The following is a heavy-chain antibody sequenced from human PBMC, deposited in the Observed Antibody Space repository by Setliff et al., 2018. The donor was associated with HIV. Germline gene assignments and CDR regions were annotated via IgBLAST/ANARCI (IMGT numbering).Heavy chain of an antibody. V-gene: IGHV4-38-2*02. D-gene: IGHD4-17*01. J-gene: IGHJ4*02. CDR3: AKRGSYGDKLLYYFDS. CDR2: IYHSGST. Sequence: SETLSLTCTVSNDSINYQYWAWIRQPPGKGLEWIGSIYHSGSTYYNPSLKSRVTISVDTSKNQFSLKLSNVTAADTAVYYCAKRGSYGDKLLYYFDSWGQGTLVTVSS. CDR1: NDSINYQY.